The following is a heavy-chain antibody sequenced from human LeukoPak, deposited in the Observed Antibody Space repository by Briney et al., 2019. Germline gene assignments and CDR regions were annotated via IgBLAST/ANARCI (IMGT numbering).Heavy chain of an antibody. V-gene: IGHV7-4-1*02. CDR3: TRDGEGYAFDI. CDR1: GYTFTSHA. CDR2: VNTNTGNS. Sequence: ASVKVSCKASGYTFTSHAMNWVRQAPGQGLEWMGWVNTNTGNSTYAQGFTGRFVFSLDTSVTTAYLQISSLKAEDTAVYYCTRDGEGYAFDIWGQGTMVTVSS. J-gene: IGHJ3*02. D-gene: IGHD2-21*01.